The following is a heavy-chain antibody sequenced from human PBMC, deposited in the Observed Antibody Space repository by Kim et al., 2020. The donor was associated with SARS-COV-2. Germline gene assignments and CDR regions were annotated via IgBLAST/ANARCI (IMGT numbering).Heavy chain of an antibody. CDR3: ARGGDGYNFHIDY. CDR2: IYYSGST. CDR1: GGSISSYY. Sequence: SETLSLTCTVSGGSISSYYWSWIRQPPGKGLEWIGYIYYSGSTNYNPSLKSRVTISVDTSKNQFSLKLSSVTAADTAVYYCARGGDGYNFHIDYWGQRTLVTVSS. D-gene: IGHD5-12*01. V-gene: IGHV4-59*01. J-gene: IGHJ4*02.